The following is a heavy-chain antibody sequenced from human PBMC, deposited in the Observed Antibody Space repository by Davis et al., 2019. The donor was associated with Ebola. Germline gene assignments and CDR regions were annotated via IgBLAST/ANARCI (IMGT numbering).Heavy chain of an antibody. Sequence: ASVTVSCKTSGYTFGSYFIHWVRQAPGQGLEWMGIINPSGGNTNYAQKFQGRVTMTRDTSTRTVYMELSSLRSEDTAVYYCARGRGHYESSGGDYWGQGTLVTVSS. D-gene: IGHD3-22*01. CDR2: INPSGGNT. CDR3: ARGRGHYESSGGDY. CDR1: GYTFGSYF. V-gene: IGHV1-46*01. J-gene: IGHJ4*02.